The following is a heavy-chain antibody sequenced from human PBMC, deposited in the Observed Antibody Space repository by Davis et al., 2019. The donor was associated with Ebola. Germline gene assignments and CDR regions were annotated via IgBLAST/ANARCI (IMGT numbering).Heavy chain of an antibody. CDR1: GYTFTSYY. CDR3: ARSCSSTSCREYFQH. D-gene: IGHD2-2*01. J-gene: IGHJ1*01. Sequence: ALVKVSCKASGYTFTSYYMHWVRQAPGQGLEWMGIINPSGGSTSYAQKFQGRVTMTRDTSTSTVYMELSSLRSEDTAVYYCARSCSSTSCREYFQHWGQGTLVTVSS. CDR2: INPSGGST. V-gene: IGHV1-46*01.